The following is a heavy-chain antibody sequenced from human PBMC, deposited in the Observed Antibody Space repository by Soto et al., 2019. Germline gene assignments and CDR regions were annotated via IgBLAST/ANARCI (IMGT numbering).Heavy chain of an antibody. Sequence: EVQLVESGGGLIQPGGSLRLSCAVSGFTVSNNYMSWVRQAPGKGLEGVSVIYSGGYTAYGDSVKGRFTISRDNSKNKLFLQMNTRRPGRPAGFSGGATRGGGGYWGQGTLVTVSS. CDR3: GATRGGGGY. D-gene: IGHD3-10*01. J-gene: IGHJ4*02. CDR1: GFTVSNNY. CDR2: IYSGGYT. V-gene: IGHV3-53*01.